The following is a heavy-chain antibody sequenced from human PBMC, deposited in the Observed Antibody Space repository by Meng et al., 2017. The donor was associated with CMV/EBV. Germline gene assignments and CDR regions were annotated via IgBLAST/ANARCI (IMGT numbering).Heavy chain of an antibody. J-gene: IGHJ4*02. CDR1: RYTVADYY. Sequence: AGSGVEKASASVNVAWKRSRYTVADYYSHWVRPAPGHLHAWMNWINRNIYSNYAQKFQCMVNRIRDMYINTIYRKLSRLSSDYPSVYYSARSSGWSHFDYRGQGTLVTVSS. CDR3: ARSSGWSHFDY. V-gene: IGHV1-2*02. CDR2: INRNIYS. D-gene: IGHD6-19*01.